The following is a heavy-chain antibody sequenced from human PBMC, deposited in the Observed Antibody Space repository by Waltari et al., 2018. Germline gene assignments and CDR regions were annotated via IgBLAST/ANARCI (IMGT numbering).Heavy chain of an antibody. CDR1: GYTFTGYY. CDR3: ARDTKPPLQYLTHYYYYYMDV. CDR2: INPNSGGT. D-gene: IGHD4-4*01. Sequence: QVQLVQSGAEVKKPGASVKVSCKASGYTFTGYYMHWVRQAPGQGLEWMGRINPNSGGTNYAQKFQGRVTMTRDTSISTAYMELSRLRSDDTAVYYCARDTKPPLQYLTHYYYYYMDVWGKGTTVTVSS. V-gene: IGHV1-2*06. J-gene: IGHJ6*03.